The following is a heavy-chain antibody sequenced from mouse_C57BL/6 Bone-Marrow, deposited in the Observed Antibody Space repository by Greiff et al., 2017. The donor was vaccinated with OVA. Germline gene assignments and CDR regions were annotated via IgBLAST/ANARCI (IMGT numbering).Heavy chain of an antibody. CDR2: IDPSDSET. CDR3: ARRDYGNLFDY. J-gene: IGHJ2*01. Sequence: QVQLQQPGAELVRPGSSVKLSCKASGYTFTSYWMHWVKQRPIQGLEWIGNIDPSDSETHYNQKFKDKATLTVDKSSSTAYMQRSSLTSEDAAVYYCARRDYGNLFDYWGKGTTLTVSS. D-gene: IGHD2-1*01. CDR1: GYTFTSYW. V-gene: IGHV1-52*01.